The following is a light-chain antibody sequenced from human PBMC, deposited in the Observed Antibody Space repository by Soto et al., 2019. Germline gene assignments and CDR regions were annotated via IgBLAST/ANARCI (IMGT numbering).Light chain of an antibody. CDR1: SSDVGGYNY. Sequence: ALTQPASVSGSPGQSITISCSETSSDVGGYNYVSWYQQHPGKAPNLMIYEVSNRPSGVSNRSSGSKSGNTASLTISGLQAEDEADYYCRSYTSSTFYVLGTGTKATVL. J-gene: IGLJ1*01. V-gene: IGLV2-14*01. CDR3: RSYTSSTFYV. CDR2: EVS.